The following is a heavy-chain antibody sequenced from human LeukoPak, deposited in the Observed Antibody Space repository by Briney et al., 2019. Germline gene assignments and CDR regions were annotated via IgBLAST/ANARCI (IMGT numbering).Heavy chain of an antibody. Sequence: GRSLRLSCAASGFTFSTYGVHGVRQAPGKGLEWVALISYDGSNKYYADSVKGRFTLSRDNSKNTLYLQMNSLRVEDTAVYYCARSGSHDYWGQGTLVTVSS. CDR1: GFTFSTYG. CDR3: ARSGSHDY. D-gene: IGHD1-26*01. J-gene: IGHJ4*02. CDR2: ISYDGSNK. V-gene: IGHV3-30*03.